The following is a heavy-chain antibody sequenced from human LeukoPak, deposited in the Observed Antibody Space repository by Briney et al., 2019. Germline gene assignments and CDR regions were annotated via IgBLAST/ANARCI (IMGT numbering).Heavy chain of an antibody. CDR2: IKSKTDGGTT. CDR1: GFTFSNAW. Sequence: GXXLXLSCAASGFTFSNAWMSWVRQAPGKGLEWVGRIKSKTDGGTTDYAAPVKGRFTIPRDDSKNTLYLQMNSLKTEDTAVYYCTTDHIVGAYWGQGTLVTVSS. V-gene: IGHV3-15*01. D-gene: IGHD1-26*01. J-gene: IGHJ4*02. CDR3: TTDHIVGAY.